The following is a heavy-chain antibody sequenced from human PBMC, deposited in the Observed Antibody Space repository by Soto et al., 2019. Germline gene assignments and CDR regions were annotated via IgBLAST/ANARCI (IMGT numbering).Heavy chain of an antibody. D-gene: IGHD2-15*01. CDR3: FFFQAEDGIRVLCTVSAFLLNRSSDL. Sequence: TGKDLEWIGYSSYSVSNYYNPSLKSRGTISVDTSKNQFALKVSSVTAADTDVYYCFFFQAEDGIRVLCTVSAFLLNRSSDL. CDR2: SSYSVSN. J-gene: IGHJ2*01. V-gene: IGHV4-30-4*01.